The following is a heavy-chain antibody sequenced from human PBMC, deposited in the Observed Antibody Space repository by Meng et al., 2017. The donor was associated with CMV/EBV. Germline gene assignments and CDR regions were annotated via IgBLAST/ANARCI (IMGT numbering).Heavy chain of an antibody. CDR2: ISSSSSYI. V-gene: IGHV3-21*04. J-gene: IGHJ3*02. Sequence: GGSLRLSCAASGFTFSSYSMNWVRQAPGKGLEWVSSISSSSSYIYYADSVKGRFTISRDNSKNSLYLQMNSLRTEDTALYYCAKARGTSLISAFDIWGQGTMVTVSS. CDR3: AKARGTSLISAFDI. D-gene: IGHD1-26*01. CDR1: GFTFSSYS.